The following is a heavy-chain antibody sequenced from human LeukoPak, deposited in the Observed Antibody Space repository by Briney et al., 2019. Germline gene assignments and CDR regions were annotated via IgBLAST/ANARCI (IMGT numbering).Heavy chain of an antibody. CDR3: AKDFGSSSRIDAFDI. CDR1: GFIFSSYA. Sequence: GGSLRLSCAASGFIFSSYAMSWVRQAPGKGLEWVSAISGSGGSTYYADSVKGRFTISRDNSKNTLYLQMNSLRAEDTAVYYCAKDFGSSSRIDAFDIWGQGTMVTVSS. V-gene: IGHV3-23*01. D-gene: IGHD6-6*01. CDR2: ISGSGGST. J-gene: IGHJ3*02.